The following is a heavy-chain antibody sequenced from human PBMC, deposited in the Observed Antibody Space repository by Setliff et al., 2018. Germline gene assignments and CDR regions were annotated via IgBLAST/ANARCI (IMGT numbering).Heavy chain of an antibody. J-gene: IGHJ4*02. CDR3: AREPERFFDY. Sequence: ASVKVSCKAFGGTFSNSAINWVRQAPGQGLEWMGWIRPSDGVTDYAPMFEGRVTLTTDTSINTAFMDLSRLTSDDTAVYYCAREPERFFDYWGQGSRVTVS. D-gene: IGHD3-3*01. V-gene: IGHV1-2*02. CDR1: GGTFSNSA. CDR2: IRPSDGVT.